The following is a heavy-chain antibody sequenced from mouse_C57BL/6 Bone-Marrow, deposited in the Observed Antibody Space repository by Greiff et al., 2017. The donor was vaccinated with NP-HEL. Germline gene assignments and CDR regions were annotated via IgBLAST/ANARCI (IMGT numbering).Heavy chain of an antibody. J-gene: IGHJ3*01. D-gene: IGHD2-4*01. CDR1: GYTFTDYE. CDR2: IDPETGGT. CDR3: TRRLRHGFAY. V-gene: IGHV1-15*01. Sequence: QVHVMQSGAELVRPGASVTLSCKASGYTFTDYEMHWVKQTPVHGLEWIGAIDPETGGTAYNQKFKGKAILTADKSSSTAYMELRSLTSEDSAVYYCTRRLRHGFAYWGQGTLVTVSA.